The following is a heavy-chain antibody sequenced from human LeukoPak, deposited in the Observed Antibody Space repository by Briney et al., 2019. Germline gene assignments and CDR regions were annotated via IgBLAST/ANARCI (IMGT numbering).Heavy chain of an antibody. V-gene: IGHV3-23*01. D-gene: IGHD2-2*01. CDR1: GFTFSSYA. J-gene: IGHJ6*04. CDR2: ISGSGGST. Sequence: GGSLRLSCAASGFTFSSYAMNWVRQAPGKGLEWVPVISGSGGSTYYADSVKGRFTISRDNSENTLYLQMNSLRAEDTAVYYCARERYCSSTSCLGGTMDVWGKGTTVTVSS. CDR3: ARERYCSSTSCLGGTMDV.